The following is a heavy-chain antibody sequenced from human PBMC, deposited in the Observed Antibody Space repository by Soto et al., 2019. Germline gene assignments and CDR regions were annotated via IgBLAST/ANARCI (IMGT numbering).Heavy chain of an antibody. J-gene: IGHJ6*02. V-gene: IGHV5-10-1*01. Sequence: LKISCKGSGYSFTSYWISWVRQMPGKGLEWMGRIDPSDSYTNYSPSFQGHVTISADKSISTAYLQWSSLKASDTAMYYCARPLAGYYYYGMDVWGQGTTVTVSS. CDR2: IDPSDSYT. CDR3: ARPLAGYYYYGMDV. CDR1: GYSFTSYW.